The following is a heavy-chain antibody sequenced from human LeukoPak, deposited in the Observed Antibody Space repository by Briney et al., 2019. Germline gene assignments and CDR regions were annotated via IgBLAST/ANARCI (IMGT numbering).Heavy chain of an antibody. V-gene: IGHV3-73*01. J-gene: IGHJ5*02. D-gene: IGHD3-22*01. CDR2: IRSKTNSYAT. CDR1: GFTSDDYA. CDR3: TGHPTDSSAYFNWLDP. Sequence: GRSLRLSCAASGFTSDDYAMHWVRQASGKGLEWVGRIRSKTNSYATAYAASVRGRFTIFRDDSKNTAYLQMNSLKTEDTAVYYCTGHPTDSSAYFNWLDPWGQGTLVTVSS.